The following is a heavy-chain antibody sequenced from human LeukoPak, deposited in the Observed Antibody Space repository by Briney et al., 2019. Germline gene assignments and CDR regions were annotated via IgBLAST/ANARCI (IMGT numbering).Heavy chain of an antibody. CDR1: GFTFSNHA. V-gene: IGHV3-23*01. CDR3: ARDSGVSTSWFRESDF. Sequence: GGSLRLSCAASGFTFSNHAMSWVRQAPGTGLEYVSVISGSGDSTHYADSVKGRFTVSRDNSKNTLYLQMNSLRPEDTAIYYCARDSGVSTSWFRESDFWGQGTLVSVSS. CDR2: ISGSGDST. D-gene: IGHD6-13*01. J-gene: IGHJ4*02.